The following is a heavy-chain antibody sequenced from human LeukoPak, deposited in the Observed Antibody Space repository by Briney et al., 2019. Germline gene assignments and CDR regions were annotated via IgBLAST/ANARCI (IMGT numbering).Heavy chain of an antibody. CDR1: GGSISSGSYY. CDR3: ARSLRYSGSYFWFDY. D-gene: IGHD1-26*01. Sequence: SQTLSLTCTVSGGSISSGSYYWSWIRQPAGKGLEWIGRIYYSGSTNYNPSLKSRVTISVDTSKNQFSLKLSSVTAADTAVYYCARSLRYSGSYFWFDYWGQGTLVTVSS. J-gene: IGHJ4*02. V-gene: IGHV4-61*02. CDR2: IYYSGST.